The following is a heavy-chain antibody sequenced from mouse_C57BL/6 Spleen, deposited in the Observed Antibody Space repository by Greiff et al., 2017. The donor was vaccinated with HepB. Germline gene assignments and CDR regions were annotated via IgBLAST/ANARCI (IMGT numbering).Heavy chain of an antibody. V-gene: IGHV1-5*01. Sequence: EVQLVESGTVLARPGASVKMSCKTSGYTFTSYWMHWVKQRPGQGLEWIGAIYPGNSDTSYNQKFKGKAKLTAVTSASTAYMELSSLTNEDSAVYYCTGYSNYVDYAMDYWGQGTSVTVSS. CDR1: GYTFTSYW. CDR2: IYPGNSDT. D-gene: IGHD2-5*01. J-gene: IGHJ4*01. CDR3: TGYSNYVDYAMDY.